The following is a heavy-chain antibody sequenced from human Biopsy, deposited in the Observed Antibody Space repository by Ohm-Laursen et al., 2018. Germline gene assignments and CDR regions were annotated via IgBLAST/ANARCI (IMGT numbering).Heavy chain of an antibody. CDR3: ARDTRWSPYSMDV. D-gene: IGHD4-23*01. Sequence: SLRLSCAASGFSFSDYHMSWIRQAPGRGLEWVSYISGGGTIYYGDSMKGRVTISRDNAKNSLYLQTHSLRAEDTAVYYCARDTRWSPYSMDVWGQGTTVTVSS. CDR2: ISGGGTI. V-gene: IGHV3-11*01. J-gene: IGHJ6*02. CDR1: GFSFSDYH.